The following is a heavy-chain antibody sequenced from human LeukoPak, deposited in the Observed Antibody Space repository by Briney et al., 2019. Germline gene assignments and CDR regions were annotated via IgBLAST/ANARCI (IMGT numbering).Heavy chain of an antibody. CDR3: ARGAYSSSWDHTTRLYNWFDP. CDR1: GGSFSGYY. J-gene: IGHJ5*02. V-gene: IGHV4-34*01. D-gene: IGHD6-13*01. CDR2: INHSGSP. Sequence: SETLSLTCAVYGGSFSGYYWSWIRQPPGKGLEWIGEINHSGSPNYNPSLKSRVTISVDTSKNQFSLKLSSVTAADTAVYYCARGAYSSSWDHTTRLYNWFDPWGQGTLVTVSP.